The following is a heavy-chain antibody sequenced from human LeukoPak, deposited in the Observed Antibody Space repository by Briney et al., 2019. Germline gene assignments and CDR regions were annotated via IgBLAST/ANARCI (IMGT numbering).Heavy chain of an antibody. J-gene: IGHJ4*02. CDR1: GASITTYY. Sequence: SETLSLTCTVSGASITTYYWSWIRQPPGKGLEWIGYIYYSGSTNYNPSLKSRVTISVDTSKNQFSLKLSSVTAADTAVYYCARQQRGTVTSVDYWGQGTLVTVSS. CDR3: ARQQRGTVTSVDY. V-gene: IGHV4-59*08. D-gene: IGHD4-17*01. CDR2: IYYSGST.